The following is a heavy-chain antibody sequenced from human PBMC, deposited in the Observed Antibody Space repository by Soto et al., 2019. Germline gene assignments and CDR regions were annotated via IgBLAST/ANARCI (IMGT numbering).Heavy chain of an antibody. D-gene: IGHD3-3*01. CDR2: ISGSGGST. Sequence: GGSLRLSCAASGFTFSSYAMSWVRHAPGKGLEWVSAISGSGGSTYYADSVKGRFTISRDNSKNTLYLQMNSLRAEDTAVYYCANSAKNYDFWSGYSGMYYYYGMDVWGQGTTVTVSS. CDR1: GFTFSSYA. J-gene: IGHJ6*02. CDR3: ANSAKNYDFWSGYSGMYYYYGMDV. V-gene: IGHV3-23*01.